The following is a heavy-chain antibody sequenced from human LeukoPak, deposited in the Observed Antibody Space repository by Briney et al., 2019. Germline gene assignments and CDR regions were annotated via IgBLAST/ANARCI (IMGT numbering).Heavy chain of an antibody. V-gene: IGHV1-69*04. CDR3: ARDPCGGDCYLNWFDP. D-gene: IGHD2-21*02. Sequence: GASVKASCKASGGTFSSYTISWVRQAPGQGLEWMGRIIPILGIANYAQKFQGRVTITADKSTSTAYMELSSLRSEDTAVYYCARDPCGGDCYLNWFDPWGQGTLVTVSS. CDR1: GGTFSSYT. CDR2: IIPILGIA. J-gene: IGHJ5*02.